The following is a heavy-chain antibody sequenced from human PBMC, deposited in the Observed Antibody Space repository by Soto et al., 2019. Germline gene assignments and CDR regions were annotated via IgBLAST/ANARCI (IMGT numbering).Heavy chain of an antibody. V-gene: IGHV1-8*01. CDR1: GYTFTSYD. CDR3: ARAQNYYYYYGMDV. CDR2: MNPNSGNT. J-gene: IGHJ6*02. Sequence: ASVKVSCKAFGYTFTSYDINWVRQATGQGLEWMGWMNPNSGNTGYAQKFQGRVTMTRNTSISTAYMELSSLRSEDTAVYYCARAQNYYYYYGMDVWGQGTTVTVSS.